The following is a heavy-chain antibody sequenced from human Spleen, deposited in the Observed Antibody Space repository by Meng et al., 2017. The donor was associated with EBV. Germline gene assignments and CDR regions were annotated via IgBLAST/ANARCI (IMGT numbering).Heavy chain of an antibody. J-gene: IGHJ4*02. V-gene: IGHV1-18*01. Sequence: QFKPGQSGVWVKKPWASVKVSCKASGDTFSNYGISWVRLAPGHGLEWMGWISTFNGGTKFAERFRGRLPMTTDTSTATAYMELRSLRSDDTAVYFCARDGPGYGYFDFWGQGSLVTVSS. CDR3: ARDGPGYGYFDF. CDR1: GDTFSNYG. CDR2: ISTFNGGT. D-gene: IGHD1-1*01.